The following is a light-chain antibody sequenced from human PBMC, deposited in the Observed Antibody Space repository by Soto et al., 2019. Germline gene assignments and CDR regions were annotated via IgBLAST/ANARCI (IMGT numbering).Light chain of an antibody. CDR1: DSNIGSTT. CDR3: ATWDDSLTGSNV. J-gene: IGLJ1*01. Sequence: QSVLTQPPSVSGTPGQRVTISCSGSDSNIGSTTVSWFQQLPGTAPKLLIYSHSQRPSGVPDRFSGSKSGTSASLAIRGLQSEDEADYYCATWDDSLTGSNVFGTGTKLTVL. CDR2: SHS. V-gene: IGLV1-44*01.